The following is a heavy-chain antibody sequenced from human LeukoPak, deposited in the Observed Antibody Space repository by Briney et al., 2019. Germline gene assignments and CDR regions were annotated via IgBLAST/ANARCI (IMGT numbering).Heavy chain of an antibody. CDR2: INPNSGGT. CDR1: GYTFTGYY. V-gene: IGHV1-2*02. J-gene: IGHJ4*02. D-gene: IGHD3-22*01. Sequence: ASVRVSCKASGYTFTGYYMHWVRQAPGQGLEWMGWINPNSGGTNYAQKFQGRVTMTRDTSISTAYMELSRLRSDDTAVYYCARDLLSLFYYGSSGYPDYWGQGTLVTVSS. CDR3: ARDLLSLFYYGSSGYPDY.